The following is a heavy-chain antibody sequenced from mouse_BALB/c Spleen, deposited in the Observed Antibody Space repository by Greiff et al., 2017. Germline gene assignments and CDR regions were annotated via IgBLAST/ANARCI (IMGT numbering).Heavy chain of an antibody. Sequence: EVKLVESGGGLVQPGGSRKLSCAASGFTFSSFGMHWVRQAPEKGLEWVAYISSGSSTIYYADTVKGRFTISRDNPKNTLFLQMTSLRSEDTAMYYCAREANWDGDFDYWGQGTTLTVSS. CDR3: AREANWDGDFDY. CDR2: ISSGSSTI. V-gene: IGHV5-17*02. D-gene: IGHD4-1*01. CDR1: GFTFSSFG. J-gene: IGHJ2*01.